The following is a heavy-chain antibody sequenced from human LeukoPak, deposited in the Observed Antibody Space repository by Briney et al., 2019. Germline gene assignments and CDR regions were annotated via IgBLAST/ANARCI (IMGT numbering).Heavy chain of an antibody. D-gene: IGHD4-11*01. CDR3: ARHDNYPYYYYGMDV. CDR1: GYSFTSYW. Sequence: GESLKISCKGSGYSFTSYWIGWVRQMPGKGLEWKGIIYPGDSDTRYSPSFQGQVTISADKSISTAYLQWSSLKASDTAMYYCARHDNYPYYYYGMDVWGQGTTVTVSS. J-gene: IGHJ6*02. V-gene: IGHV5-51*01. CDR2: IYPGDSDT.